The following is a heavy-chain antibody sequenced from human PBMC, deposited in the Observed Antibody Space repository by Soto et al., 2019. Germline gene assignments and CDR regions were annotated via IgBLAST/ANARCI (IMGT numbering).Heavy chain of an antibody. CDR3: ARDDAFGNENAFDL. CDR1: GFSFRTYG. V-gene: IGHV3-33*01. D-gene: IGHD1-1*01. Sequence: GGSLRLSCAVSGFSFRTYGFHWVRQPPGKGLEWVAVISPKGLSDSVEGRFTISRDNSKDTLYLQMNNLRAEDTAVYYCARDDAFGNENAFDLWGQGTMVTVSS. J-gene: IGHJ3*01. CDR2: ISPK.